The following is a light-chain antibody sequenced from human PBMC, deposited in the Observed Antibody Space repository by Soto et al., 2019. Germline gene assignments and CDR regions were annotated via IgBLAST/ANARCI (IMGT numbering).Light chain of an antibody. J-gene: IGKJ1*01. CDR3: LKHYRYPRK. V-gene: IGKV1-17*01. CDR1: QVIRND. CDR2: AAY. Sequence: DIQMTHSPSALSASVGERGTSTCRASQVIRNDLGWYQQKPGKAPKRLIYAAYTLQSGVPSRFSGSGSGTEFTLTISSLQAEDFATYYCLKHYRYPRKCGQGTTGAIK.